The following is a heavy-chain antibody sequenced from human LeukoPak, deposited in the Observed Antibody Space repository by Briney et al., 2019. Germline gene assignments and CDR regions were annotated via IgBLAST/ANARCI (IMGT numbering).Heavy chain of an antibody. J-gene: IGHJ6*03. D-gene: IGHD5-18*01. CDR1: GYTFTSYG. CDR2: ISAYNGNT. CDR3: ARADVDTAMVTRGGLPPYYYYYMDV. Sequence: GASVKVSCKASGYTFTSYGISWVRQAPGQGLEWMGWISAYNGNTNYAQKLQGRVTMTTDTSTSTAYMELRSLRSDDTAVYYCARADVDTAMVTRGGLPPYYYYYMDVWGKGTTVTVSS. V-gene: IGHV1-18*01.